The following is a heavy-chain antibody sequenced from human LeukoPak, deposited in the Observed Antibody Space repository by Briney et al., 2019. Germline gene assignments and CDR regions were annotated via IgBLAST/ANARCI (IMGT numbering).Heavy chain of an antibody. CDR2: IYYSGST. CDR1: GGSFSSYY. Sequence: SETLSLTCVVYGGSFSSYYWSWIRQPPGKGLEWIGYIYYSGSTNYNPSLKSRVTISVDTSKNQFSLKLSSVTAADTAVYYCARVVLGRGYYYYYMDVWGKGTTVTVSS. CDR3: ARVVLGRGYYYYYMDV. J-gene: IGHJ6*03. D-gene: IGHD2-8*01. V-gene: IGHV4-59*01.